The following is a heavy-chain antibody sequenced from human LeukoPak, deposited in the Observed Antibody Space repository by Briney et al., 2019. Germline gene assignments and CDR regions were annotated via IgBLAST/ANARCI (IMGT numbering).Heavy chain of an antibody. J-gene: IGHJ3*02. CDR1: GFTFSDYA. V-gene: IGHV3-64*01. Sequence: PGGSLRLSCAASGFTFSDYAMHWVRQAPGKKLEYVSTISSNGDITYYATSVKGRFTISRDNSKNTLFLQLGSLRAEGMAVYYCARGPQPYDDSGSRAFDIWDQGAMVTVSS. CDR3: ARGPQPYDDSGSRAFDI. D-gene: IGHD4-17*01. CDR2: ISSNGDIT.